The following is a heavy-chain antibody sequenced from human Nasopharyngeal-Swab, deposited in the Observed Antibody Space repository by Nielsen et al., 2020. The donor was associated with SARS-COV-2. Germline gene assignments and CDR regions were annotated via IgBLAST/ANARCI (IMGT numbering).Heavy chain of an antibody. CDR1: GFTYSSYG. CDR2: IWYDGSNK. Sequence: AESLSLSCAASGFTYSSYGMHWVRQATGKGLEWVAVIWYDGSNKYYADSVKGRFTISRDNSKNTLYLQMNSLGAEDTAVYYCARGFTVVTPYGSGYFDYWGQGTLVTVSS. D-gene: IGHD4-23*01. CDR3: ARGFTVVTPYGSGYFDY. V-gene: IGHV3-33*01. J-gene: IGHJ4*02.